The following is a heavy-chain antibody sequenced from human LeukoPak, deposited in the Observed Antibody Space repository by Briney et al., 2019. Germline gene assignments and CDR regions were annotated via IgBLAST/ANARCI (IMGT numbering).Heavy chain of an antibody. CDR1: SDSISNSAYH. J-gene: IGHJ4*02. CDR2: IYYNRGT. D-gene: IGHD3-22*01. CDR3: ARLLVGVITTHSGDC. Sequence: RTSETLSLTCAVSSDSISNSAYHWGWISQPPGRGLEWIGTIYYNRGTYYNPSLKSRVTISVDTSKNQLSLKLSSVTAADTAVYYCARLLVGVITTHSGDCWGQGTLVTVSS. V-gene: IGHV4-39*01.